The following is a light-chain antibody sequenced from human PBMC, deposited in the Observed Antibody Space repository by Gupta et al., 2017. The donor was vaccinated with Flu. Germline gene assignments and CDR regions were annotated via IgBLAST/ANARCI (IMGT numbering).Light chain of an antibody. CDR2: DDS. V-gene: IGLV3-21*02. CDR1: GAKS. J-gene: IGLJ2*01. CDR3: QVWDSGSDHPGI. Sequence: GAKSVHWYHQRPGQAPVVVVYDDSDRPSGIHDRFSASHSGNTATLTISRVEAGDEADYYCQVWDSGSDHPGIFGGGTKLAVL.